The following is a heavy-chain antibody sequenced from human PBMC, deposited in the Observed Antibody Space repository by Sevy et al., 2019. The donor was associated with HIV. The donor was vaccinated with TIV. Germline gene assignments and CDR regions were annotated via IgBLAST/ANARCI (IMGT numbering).Heavy chain of an antibody. Sequence: ETLSLTCTVSGGSISSYYWSWIRQPPGKGLEWIGYISYSWSTNDNPSLRSRVTISIDTSKNQFSLRLSSVSAADTAVYYCASGGGSTDWGMDVWGPGTTVTVSS. CDR2: ISYSWST. CDR3: ASGGGSTDWGMDV. V-gene: IGHV4-59*01. J-gene: IGHJ6*02. CDR1: GGSISSYY. D-gene: IGHD2-15*01.